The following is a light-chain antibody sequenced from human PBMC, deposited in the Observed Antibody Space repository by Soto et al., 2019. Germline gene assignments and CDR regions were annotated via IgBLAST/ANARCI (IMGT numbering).Light chain of an antibody. CDR3: QQYGSSQT. V-gene: IGKV3-20*01. CDR2: GAS. CDR1: QSVSSSY. Sequence: EIVLTQSPGTLSLSPGEIATLSCRASQSVSSSYLAWYQQKPGQAPRLLIYGASSRATGIPDRFIGSGSGTDFTLTISRLEPEDFAVYYCQQYGSSQTFGQGTKVEIK. J-gene: IGKJ1*01.